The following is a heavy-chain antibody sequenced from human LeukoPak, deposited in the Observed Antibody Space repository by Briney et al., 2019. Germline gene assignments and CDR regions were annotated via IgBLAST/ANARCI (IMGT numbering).Heavy chain of an antibody. CDR1: GFTSSSYW. CDR3: ARWVNYYDSSGYYWHPLDY. J-gene: IGHJ4*02. Sequence: GGSLRLSCAASGFTSSSYWMSWVRQAPGKGLEWVANIKQDGSEKYYVDSVKGRLTISRDNAKNSLYLQMNSQRAEDTAVYYCARWVNYYDSSGYYWHPLDYWGQGTLVTVSS. V-gene: IGHV3-7*01. CDR2: IKQDGSEK. D-gene: IGHD3-22*01.